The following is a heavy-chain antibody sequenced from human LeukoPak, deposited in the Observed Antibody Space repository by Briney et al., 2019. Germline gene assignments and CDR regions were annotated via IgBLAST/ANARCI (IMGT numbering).Heavy chain of an antibody. J-gene: IGHJ6*03. CDR2: IYPGDSDT. CDR3: ARGGGQGESGYSSSWYAYYYYMDV. V-gene: IGHV5-51*01. Sequence: GESLKISCKGSGYSFTSYWIGWVRQMPGKGLEWMGIIYPGDSDTRYSPSFQGQVTISADKSISTAYLQWSSLEASDTAMYYCARGGGQGESGYSSSWYAYYYYMDVWGKGTTVTVSS. D-gene: IGHD6-13*01. CDR1: GYSFTSYW.